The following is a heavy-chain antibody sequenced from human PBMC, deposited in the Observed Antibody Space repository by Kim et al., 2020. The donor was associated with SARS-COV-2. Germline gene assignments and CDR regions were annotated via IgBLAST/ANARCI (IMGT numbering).Heavy chain of an antibody. CDR1: GFTFSGYT. J-gene: IGHJ4*02. CDR2: ISNGGENT. D-gene: IGHD1-1*01. V-gene: IGHV3-23*01. Sequence: GGSLRLSCAASGFTFSGYTMSWVRQAPGKGLEWVAAISNGGENTYHADSVKGRFTISRDNSKNTVYLQMNSLRAEDTALYYCAKTWYDDSEDYWGQGTL. CDR3: AKTWYDDSEDY.